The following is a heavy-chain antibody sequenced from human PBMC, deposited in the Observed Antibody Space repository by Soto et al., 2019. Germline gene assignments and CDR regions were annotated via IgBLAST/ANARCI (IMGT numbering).Heavy chain of an antibody. V-gene: IGHV4-59*01. CDR2: IYYSGST. D-gene: IGHD7-27*01. CDR3: ARRWGTYFDF. Sequence: QVQLQESGPGLVKPSETLSLTCTVSGGSISSYYWSWIRQPPGKGLEWIGYIYYSGSTDYDPSLKSRVTISVDTCKNQFSLKLSSVTAADTAVYYCARRWGTYFDFWGQGTLVTVSS. J-gene: IGHJ4*02. CDR1: GGSISSYY.